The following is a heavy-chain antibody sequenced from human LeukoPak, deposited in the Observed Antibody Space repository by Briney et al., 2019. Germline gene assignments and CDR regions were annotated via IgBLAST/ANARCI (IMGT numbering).Heavy chain of an antibody. J-gene: IGHJ6*03. V-gene: IGHV4-39*01. CDR1: GGSISSSSYY. Sequence: PSETLSLTCTVSGGSISSSSYYWGWIRQPPGKGLEWIGSIYYSGSTYYNPSLKSRVTISVDTSKNQFSLKLSSVTAADTAVYYCARDATSYYVDVWGKGTTVTISS. CDR2: IYYSGST. CDR3: ARDATSYYVDV.